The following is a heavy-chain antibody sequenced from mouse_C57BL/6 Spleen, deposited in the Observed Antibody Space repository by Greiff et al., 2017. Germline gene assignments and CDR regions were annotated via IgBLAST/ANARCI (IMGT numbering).Heavy chain of an antibody. J-gene: IGHJ4*01. CDR2: IWSDGST. CDR3: ARHTPPTMIPPHLYAMHS. Sequence: QVQLKESGHGLVAPSQSLSITCTLSGFSLTSYGVHWVRQPPGKGLEWLVVIWSDGSTTYNSARKSRLSISKDNSKSQVFLTMNSLQTDDTAMYYCARHTPPTMIPPHLYAMHSRRPGASV. V-gene: IGHV2-6-1*01. D-gene: IGHD2-4*01. CDR1: GFSLTSYG.